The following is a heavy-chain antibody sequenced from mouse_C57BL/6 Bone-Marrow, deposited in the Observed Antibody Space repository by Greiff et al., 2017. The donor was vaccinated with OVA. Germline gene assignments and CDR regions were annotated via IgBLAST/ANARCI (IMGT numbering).Heavy chain of an antibody. CDR3: AIKEGYYGNRYYFDY. V-gene: IGHV1-26*01. CDR2: LNPNNGGT. J-gene: IGHJ2*01. Sequence: EVQLQQSGPELVKPGASVKISCKASGYTFTDYYMNWVKQSHGKSLEWIGDLNPNNGGTSYNQKFKGKATLTVDKSSSTAYMELRSLTSEDSAVYYCAIKEGYYGNRYYFDYWGQGTTLTVSS. CDR1: GYTFTDYY. D-gene: IGHD2-1*01.